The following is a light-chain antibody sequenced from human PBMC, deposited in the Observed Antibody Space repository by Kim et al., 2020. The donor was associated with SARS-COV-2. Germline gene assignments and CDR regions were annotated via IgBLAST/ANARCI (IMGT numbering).Light chain of an antibody. J-gene: IGLJ2*01. CDR2: GKN. CDR1: SLRSYY. V-gene: IGLV3-19*01. CDR3: NSRDSSGNHHVV. Sequence: LGQTVRIKCQGDSLRSYYANWYRQKPGQAPVLVIYGKNNRPSGIPDRFSGSSSGNTASLTITGAQAEDEADYYCNSRDSSGNHHVVFGGGTQLTVL.